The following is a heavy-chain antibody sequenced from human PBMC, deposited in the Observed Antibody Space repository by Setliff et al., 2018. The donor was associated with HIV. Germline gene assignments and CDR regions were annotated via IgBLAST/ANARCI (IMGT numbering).Heavy chain of an antibody. J-gene: IGHJ4*02. V-gene: IGHV4-38-2*02. Sequence: KPSETLSLTCTVSGYSISSGYYWGWLRQPPGKGLEWIGEINHSGSTNYNPSLKSRVIISVDTSKNQFSLRLTSVTAADTAVYYCARGGRRSTWYLRGWYFDYWGQGTPVTVSS. CDR3: ARGGRRSTWYLRGWYFDY. CDR1: GYSISSGYY. CDR2: INHSGST. D-gene: IGHD6-13*01.